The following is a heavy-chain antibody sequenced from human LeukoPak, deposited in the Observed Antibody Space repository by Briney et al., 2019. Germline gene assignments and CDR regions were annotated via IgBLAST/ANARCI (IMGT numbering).Heavy chain of an antibody. D-gene: IGHD3-10*01. V-gene: IGHV1-18*01. CDR2: ISAYNGNT. CDR3: ARYDTYYYGSGSYTLDY. J-gene: IGHJ4*02. CDR1: GGTFSSYA. Sequence: EASVKVSCKASGGTFSSYAISWVRQAPGQGLEWMGWISAYNGNTNYAQKLQGRVTMTTDTSTSTAYMELRSLRSDDTAVYYCARYDTYYYGSGSYTLDYWGQGTLVTVSS.